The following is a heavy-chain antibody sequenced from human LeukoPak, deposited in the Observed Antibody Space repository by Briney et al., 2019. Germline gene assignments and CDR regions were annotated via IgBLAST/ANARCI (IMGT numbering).Heavy chain of an antibody. CDR2: ISVGGDYI. CDR1: GFTFGSSP. CDR3: AKIAVSGLWYFDL. J-gene: IGHJ2*01. Sequence: GGSLRLSCEASGFTFGSSPMSWVRQAPGKGLEWVSSISVGGDYIYYGDSVKGRFTISRDNSRSTLYLQMISLRAEDTAVYYCAKIAVSGLWYFDLWGRGTLVTVSS. V-gene: IGHV3-23*01. D-gene: IGHD6-19*01.